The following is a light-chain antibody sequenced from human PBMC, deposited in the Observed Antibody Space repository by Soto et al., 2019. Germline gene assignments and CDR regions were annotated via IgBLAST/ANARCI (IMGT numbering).Light chain of an antibody. CDR1: QDISGY. J-gene: IGKJ4*01. CDR2: GAS. CDR3: QQVHDYPIT. V-gene: IGKV1-9*01. Sequence: DIQLTQSPSFLSASVGDRVTVTCRSSQDISGYLAWYQQKPGKAPKILIYGASTLQSGVPPRFGGSGSGTAFTLTISSLQPEDFATYFCQQVHDYPITFGGGTKVEIK.